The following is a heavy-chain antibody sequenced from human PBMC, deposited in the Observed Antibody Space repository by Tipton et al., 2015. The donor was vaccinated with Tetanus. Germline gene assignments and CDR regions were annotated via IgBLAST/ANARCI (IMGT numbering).Heavy chain of an antibody. Sequence: TLSLTCTVSGGSINNYYWSWIRQPPGKGLEWIGYVYYSGSTNYNPSLKSRVTISVDTSKNQFSLKLTSVTAADTAMYYCARGSDIVVVPGVTRADWFDPWGQGTLVTVTS. V-gene: IGHV4-59*12. CDR2: VYYSGST. J-gene: IGHJ5*02. CDR1: GGSINNYY. D-gene: IGHD2-2*01. CDR3: ARGSDIVVVPGVTRADWFDP.